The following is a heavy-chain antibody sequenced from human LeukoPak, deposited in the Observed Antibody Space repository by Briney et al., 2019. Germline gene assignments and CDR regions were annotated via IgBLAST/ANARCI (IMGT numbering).Heavy chain of an antibody. Sequence: TGGSLRLSCAASGFTFSSYAMSWVRQAPGKGLEWVSAISGSGGSTYYADSVKGRFTISRDNAKNSLYLQLNSLRAEDTAVYYCARGSPPDYWGQGTLVTVSS. D-gene: IGHD2-15*01. CDR1: GFTFSSYA. J-gene: IGHJ4*02. V-gene: IGHV3-23*01. CDR2: ISGSGGST. CDR3: ARGSPPDY.